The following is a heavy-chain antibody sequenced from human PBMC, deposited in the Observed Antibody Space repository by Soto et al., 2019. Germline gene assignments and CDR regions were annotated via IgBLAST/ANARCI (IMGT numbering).Heavy chain of an antibody. CDR3: AREQGDYDYVWGSYRAGYYFDY. CDR1: GGTFSSYA. V-gene: IGHV1-69*01. Sequence: QVQLVQSGAEVKKPGSSVKVSCKASGGTFSSYAISWVRQAPGQGLEWMGGIIPIFGTANYAQKFQGRVTITADESTSTAYMELSSLRSEDTAGYYCAREQGDYDYVWGSYRAGYYFDYWGQGTLVTVSS. D-gene: IGHD3-16*01. J-gene: IGHJ4*02. CDR2: IIPIFGTA.